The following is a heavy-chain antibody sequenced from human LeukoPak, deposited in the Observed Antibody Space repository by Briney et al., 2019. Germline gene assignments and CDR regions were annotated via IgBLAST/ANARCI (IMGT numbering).Heavy chain of an antibody. CDR2: ISPSSSSA. CDR3: AGAAPGHYYFDY. V-gene: IGHV3-11*03. CDR1: GFTFSDYY. D-gene: IGHD6-13*01. J-gene: IGHJ4*02. Sequence: GGSLRLSCAASGFTFSDYYMSWIRQAPGKGLEWISYISPSSSSANYADSMKGRFTISGDNAKNSLYLEMNSLRAEDTAVYYCAGAAPGHYYFDYWGQGTLVSVSS.